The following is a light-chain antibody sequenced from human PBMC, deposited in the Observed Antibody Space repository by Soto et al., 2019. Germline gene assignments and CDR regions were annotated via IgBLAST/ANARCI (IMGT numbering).Light chain of an antibody. CDR3: CSYAGNSLGV. J-gene: IGLJ3*02. CDR1: SSDVGGSNF. CDR2: DVT. V-gene: IGLV2-11*01. Sequence: QSALTQPRSVSGSPGQSVTISCTGSSSDVGGSNFVSWYQQHPVKAPKLVIYDVTKRPSGVPDRFSGSKSGNTASLTISGLQAEDEADYYCCSYAGNSLGVFGGGTKLTVL.